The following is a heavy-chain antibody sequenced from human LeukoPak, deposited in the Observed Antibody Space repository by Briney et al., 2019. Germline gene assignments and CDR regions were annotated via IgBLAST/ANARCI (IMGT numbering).Heavy chain of an antibody. J-gene: IGHJ4*02. CDR3: AKPHGVGY. Sequence: GGSLRLSCAASGFTFGSYAMSWVRQTPGKSLEWVSIISNGGVTTYYADSVRGRFTISRDNSKNTLYLQMNSLRAEDTAVYYCAKPHGVGYLGQGTLVTVSS. V-gene: IGHV3-23*01. D-gene: IGHD4-17*01. CDR2: ISNGGVTT. CDR1: GFTFGSYA.